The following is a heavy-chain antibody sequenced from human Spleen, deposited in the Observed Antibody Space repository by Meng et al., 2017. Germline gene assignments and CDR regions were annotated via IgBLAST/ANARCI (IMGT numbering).Heavy chain of an antibody. V-gene: IGHV4-61*01. CDR3: ARGGGGGYTYGLAY. CDR1: GASVSSGSNY. D-gene: IGHD5-18*01. J-gene: IGHJ4*02. CDR2: VYYNGHT. Sequence: QVQLQESGPGLVRPSETLSLPCSVSGASVSSGSNYWTWIRQPPGKGLEWIGYVYYNGHTSYKPSLKSRVTISMDTSKRQFSLKLTSVTAADAAVYYCARGGGGGYTYGLAYWGQGILVTVSS.